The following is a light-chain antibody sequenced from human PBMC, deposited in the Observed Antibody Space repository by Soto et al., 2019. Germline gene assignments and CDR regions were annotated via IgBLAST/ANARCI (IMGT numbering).Light chain of an antibody. CDR1: QSVRSTF. V-gene: IGKV3-20*01. CDR2: GAS. Sequence: VLPQSPDTLSLSPGDRATLSCRASQSVRSTFLAWYQQKPGQAPRLLIYGASNRAAGIPERFSGSASGTESTLTISRLEPDDSAVYYCQQYHDSSLNTFGQGTKLQIK. J-gene: IGKJ2*01. CDR3: QQYHDSSLNT.